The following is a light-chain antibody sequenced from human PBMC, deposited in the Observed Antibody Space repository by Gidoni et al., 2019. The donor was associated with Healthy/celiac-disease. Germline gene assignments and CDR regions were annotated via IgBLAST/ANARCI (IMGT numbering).Light chain of an antibody. J-gene: IGKJ5*01. V-gene: IGKV3-11*01. CDR3: QQRSNWPPT. Sequence: EIVLTQSPATLSLPPGERAPLPCRASQSVSSYLAGYQQKPGQAPRLRIYDASNRATGIPARFSGSGSGTDFTLTISSREPEDFAVYYCQQRSNWPPTVGQGTRLEIK. CDR1: QSVSSY. CDR2: DAS.